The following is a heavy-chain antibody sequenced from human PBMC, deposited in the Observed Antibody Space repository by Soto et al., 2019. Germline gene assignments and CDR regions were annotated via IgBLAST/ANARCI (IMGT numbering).Heavy chain of an antibody. J-gene: IGHJ4*02. CDR2: FSGSSNNI. V-gene: IGHV3-21*01. CDR1: GFTFSTYS. D-gene: IGHD1-26*01. CDR3: ARERVNSGDFDY. Sequence: EVQLVESGGGLVKPGGSLRLSCAASGFTFSTYSMNWVRQAPGKGLEWVSFFSGSSNNIYYADSVKGRFTISRDNAKKSLYLQINSLRAEDTAVYYCARERVNSGDFDYWGQGTLVTVSS.